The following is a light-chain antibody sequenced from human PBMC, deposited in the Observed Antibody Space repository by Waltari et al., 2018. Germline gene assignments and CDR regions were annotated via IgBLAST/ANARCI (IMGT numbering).Light chain of an antibody. CDR3: CSQSSYNGVI. CDR2: DVN. CDR1: SSDVGGDDP. V-gene: IGLV2-14*03. Sequence: QSALSQPASVSGSPGQSITISCTGSSSDVGGDDPVSWYQDHPGQAPNVIIYDVNNRPSGVSDRFSGSKSGNTASLTISGLQAEDEANYYCCSQSSYNGVIFGGGTKLTVL. J-gene: IGLJ2*01.